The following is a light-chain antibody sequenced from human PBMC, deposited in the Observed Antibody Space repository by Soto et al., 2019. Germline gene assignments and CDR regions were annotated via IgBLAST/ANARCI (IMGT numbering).Light chain of an antibody. CDR2: GVT. J-gene: IGLJ3*02. CDR1: SSDVGAYDY. V-gene: IGLV2-14*01. Sequence: QSALTQPASVSGSPGQSIPISCTGTSSDVGAYDYVSWYQQHPGKAPKLLIYGVTNRPSGVSDRFSGSKSGNSASLTISGLQADDEADYHCSSYTSSNSLVFGGGTKVTVL. CDR3: SSYTSSNSLV.